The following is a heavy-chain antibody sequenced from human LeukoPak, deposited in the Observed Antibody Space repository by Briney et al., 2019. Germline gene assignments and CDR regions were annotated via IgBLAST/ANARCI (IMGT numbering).Heavy chain of an antibody. CDR3: ARLMQQLASGRDYYYYYMDV. Sequence: SETQSLTCTVSGGSISSSSYYWGWICQPPGKGLEWIWSIYYSGSTYYNPSLKSRVTISVDTAKNQFSLKLSSVTAADTAVYYCARLMQQLASGRDYYYYYMDVWGKGTTVTVSS. J-gene: IGHJ6*03. CDR1: GGSISSSSYY. D-gene: IGHD6-13*01. CDR2: IYYSGST. V-gene: IGHV4-39*07.